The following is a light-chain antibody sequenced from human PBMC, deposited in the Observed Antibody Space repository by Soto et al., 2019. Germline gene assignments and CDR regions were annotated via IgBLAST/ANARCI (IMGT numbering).Light chain of an antibody. J-gene: IGLJ2*01. CDR3: QSYDSSLSVV. Sequence: QLVLTQPPSVSGAPGQRVTISCTGSSSNIGAGYDVHWYQQLPGTAPKLLIYGNSNRPSGVPDRFSGSKSGTSASLAITGLQAEDEADYYFQSYDSSLSVVFGGGTQLTVL. CDR2: GNS. CDR1: SSNIGAGYD. V-gene: IGLV1-40*01.